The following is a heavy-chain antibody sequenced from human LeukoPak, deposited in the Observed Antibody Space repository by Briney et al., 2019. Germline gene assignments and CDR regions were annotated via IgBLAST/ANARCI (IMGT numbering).Heavy chain of an antibody. CDR2: IKEDGSVK. CDR3: ARAPAGSGSWFDP. Sequence: GGSLRLSCAASGLTFNIFWMSWVRQAPGKGLEWVANIKEDGSVKYYVDSVKGRFTISRDNDKNSLYLQMNRLRAEDTAVYYCARAPAGSGSWFDPWGQGTLVTVSS. V-gene: IGHV3-7*04. CDR1: GLTFNIFW. D-gene: IGHD3-10*01. J-gene: IGHJ5*02.